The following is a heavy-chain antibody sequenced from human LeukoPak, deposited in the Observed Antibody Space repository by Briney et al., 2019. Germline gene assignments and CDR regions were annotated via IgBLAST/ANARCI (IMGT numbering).Heavy chain of an antibody. CDR1: GGSISSGGYY. V-gene: IGHV4-31*03. CDR3: ARAGTRVGSFDY. Sequence: SQTLSLTCTVSGGSISSGGYYWSWIRQHPGKGLEWIGYIYNSGSTYYNPSLRSRVNISGDTSKNQFSLNLSSVTAADTAIYYCARAGTRVGSFDYWGQGTLGTVSS. CDR2: IYNSGST. D-gene: IGHD4-23*01. J-gene: IGHJ4*02.